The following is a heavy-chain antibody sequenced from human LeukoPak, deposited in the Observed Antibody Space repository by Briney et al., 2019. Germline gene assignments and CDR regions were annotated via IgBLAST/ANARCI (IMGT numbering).Heavy chain of an antibody. CDR3: ARGEYDPVDY. CDR2: ISDTGATT. Sequence: GGSLRLSCAASGFSFSTYSMSWVRQAPGKGLEWVSVISDTGATTFYADSVRGRFTISRDNSKNTLYLQMSSLRVEDTAVYYCARGEYDPVDYWGQGTLVTVSS. D-gene: IGHD2/OR15-2a*01. V-gene: IGHV3-23*01. J-gene: IGHJ4*02. CDR1: GFSFSTYS.